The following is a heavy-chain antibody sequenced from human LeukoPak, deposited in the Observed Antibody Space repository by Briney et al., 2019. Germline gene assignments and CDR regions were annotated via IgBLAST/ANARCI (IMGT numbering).Heavy chain of an antibody. CDR1: GGSISSSNC. CDR3: ARHRREYYYDSSGYLDY. Sequence: SETLTLTCTVSGGSISSSNCWSWVRQPPGKGLEWIGSIYYSGSTYYNPSLKSRVTISVDTSKNQFSLKLSSVTAADTAVYYCARHRREYYYDSSGYLDYWGQGTLVSVSS. CDR2: IYYSGST. D-gene: IGHD3-22*01. J-gene: IGHJ4*02. V-gene: IGHV4-39*01.